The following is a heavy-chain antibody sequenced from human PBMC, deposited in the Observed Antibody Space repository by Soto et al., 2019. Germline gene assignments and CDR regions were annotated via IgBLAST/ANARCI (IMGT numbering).Heavy chain of an antibody. CDR2: ISAYNGNT. J-gene: IGHJ4*02. Sequence: ASVKVSCKASGYTFTSYGISWVRQAPGQGLEWMGWISAYNGNTNYAQKLQGRVTMTIDTSKNQFSLKLSSVTAADTAVYYCARRRYRYGSGSYSFDYWGQGTLVTVSS. CDR3: ARRRYRYGSGSYSFDY. D-gene: IGHD3-10*01. CDR1: GYTFTSYG. V-gene: IGHV1-18*01.